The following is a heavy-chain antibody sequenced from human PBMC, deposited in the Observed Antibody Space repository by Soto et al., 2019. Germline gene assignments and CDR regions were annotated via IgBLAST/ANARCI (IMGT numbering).Heavy chain of an antibody. CDR1: GGSVSSGSYY. J-gene: IGHJ6*02. Sequence: QVQLQESGPGLVKPSETLSLTCTVSGGSVSSGSYYWSWIRQPPGKGLEWIGYIYYSGSTNYNPXLKRRVTISVXXSXNXFSLKLGSVTAADTAVYYCARSRYDFWSGYPYGMDVWGQGTTVTVSS. CDR3: ARSRYDFWSGYPYGMDV. V-gene: IGHV4-61*01. D-gene: IGHD3-3*01. CDR2: IYYSGST.